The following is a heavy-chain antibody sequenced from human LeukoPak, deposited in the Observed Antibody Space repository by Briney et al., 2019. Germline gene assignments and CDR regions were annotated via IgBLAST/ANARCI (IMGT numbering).Heavy chain of an antibody. D-gene: IGHD2-2*01. V-gene: IGHV3-74*01. CDR3: ARDQYQLLYYYYYYMDV. Sequence: PGRSLRLACAASGFTFSSYWVHWVRHAPGKGLVWVSRINSDGSSTSYADYVKGRLTISRDNAKNTLYLQMNSLRAEDTAVYYCARDQYQLLYYYYYYMDVWGKGTTVTISS. CDR2: INSDGSST. CDR1: GFTFSSYW. J-gene: IGHJ6*03.